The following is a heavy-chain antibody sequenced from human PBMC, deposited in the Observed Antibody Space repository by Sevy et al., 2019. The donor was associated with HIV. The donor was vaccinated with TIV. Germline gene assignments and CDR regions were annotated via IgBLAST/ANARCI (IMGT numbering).Heavy chain of an antibody. CDR3: ARDPGFYCSGGSCYPRYYFDY. Sequence: LSLTCAASGFTFSSYSMNWVRQAPGKGLEWVSSISSSSIYIYYADSVKGRFTISRDNAKNSLYLQMNSLRAEDTAVYYCARDPGFYCSGGSCYPRYYFDYWGQGTLVTVSS. V-gene: IGHV3-21*01. J-gene: IGHJ4*02. CDR1: GFTFSSYS. D-gene: IGHD2-15*01. CDR2: ISSSSIYI.